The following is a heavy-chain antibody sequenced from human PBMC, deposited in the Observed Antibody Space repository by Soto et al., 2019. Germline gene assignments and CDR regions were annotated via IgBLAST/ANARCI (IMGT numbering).Heavy chain of an antibody. CDR1: GFSFSRYG. CDR3: VRDSISGSYYFYYYGMDV. CDR2: ISYDGSKK. Sequence: QVQLVESGGGVVQPGRSLRLSCAASGFSFSRYGMHWVRQAPGKGLEWVAVISYDGSKKYDADSVKGRFTISRDNSKNTLYLQINNLSPEDTAVYYCVRDSISGSYYFYYYGMDVWGLGTTVTVSS. V-gene: IGHV3-30*03. D-gene: IGHD1-26*01. J-gene: IGHJ6*02.